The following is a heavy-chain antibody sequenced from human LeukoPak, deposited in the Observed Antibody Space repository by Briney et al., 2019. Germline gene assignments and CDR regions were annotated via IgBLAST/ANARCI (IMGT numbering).Heavy chain of an antibody. D-gene: IGHD6-19*01. CDR2: ISYDGSNK. J-gene: IGHJ3*02. CDR1: GFTFSSYA. CDR3: ARAMAGTRDAFDI. Sequence: GRSLRLSCAASGFTFSSYAMHWVRQAPGKGLEWVAVISYDGSNKYYADSVKGRFTISRDNSKNTLYPQMNSLRAEDTAVYYCARAMAGTRDAFDIWGQGTMVTVSS. V-gene: IGHV3-30-3*01.